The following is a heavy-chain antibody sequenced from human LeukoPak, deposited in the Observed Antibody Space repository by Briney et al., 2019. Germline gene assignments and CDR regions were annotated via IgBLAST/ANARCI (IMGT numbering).Heavy chain of an antibody. D-gene: IGHD3-10*01. Sequence: GASVKVSCKASGYTFTSYYMHWVRQAPGQGLEWMGVSNPSGVGTNYAQKFQGRVTMTRDTSTTTVYMELSSLRSEDTAVYYCAKAQPTLISRSFDCWGQGALVTVSS. CDR1: GYTFTSYY. CDR3: AKAQPTLISRSFDC. V-gene: IGHV1-46*01. CDR2: SNPSGVGT. J-gene: IGHJ4*02.